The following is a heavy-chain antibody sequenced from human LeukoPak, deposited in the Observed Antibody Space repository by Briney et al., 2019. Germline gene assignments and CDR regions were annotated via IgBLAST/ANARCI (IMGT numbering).Heavy chain of an antibody. CDR2: IVVGSGNT. J-gene: IGHJ5*02. V-gene: IGHV1-58*02. Sequence: SVKVSCKASRFTFTSSAMQWVRQARGQRLEWIGWIVVGSGNTNYAQKFQERVTITRDMSTSTAYMELSSLRSEDTAVYYCAADDAGHTPLGEPTGKFDPWGQGTLVTVSS. CDR3: AADDAGHTPLGEPTGKFDP. D-gene: IGHD1-14*01. CDR1: RFTFTSSA.